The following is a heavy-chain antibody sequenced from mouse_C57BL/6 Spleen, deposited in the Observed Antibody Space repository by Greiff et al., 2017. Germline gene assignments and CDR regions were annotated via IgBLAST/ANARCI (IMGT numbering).Heavy chain of an antibody. D-gene: IGHD3-1*01. J-gene: IGHJ4*01. Sequence: EVKLQQSGPELVKPGASVKISCKASGYTFTDYYMNWVKQSHGKSLEWIGDINPNNGGTSYNQKFKGKATLTVDKSSSTAYMELRSLTSEDSAVYYCAMSGTRAMDYWGQGPSVTASS. CDR1: GYTFTDYY. CDR3: AMSGTRAMDY. V-gene: IGHV1-26*01. CDR2: INPNNGGT.